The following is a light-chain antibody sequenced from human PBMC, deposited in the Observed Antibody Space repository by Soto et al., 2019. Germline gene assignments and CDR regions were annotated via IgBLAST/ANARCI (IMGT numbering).Light chain of an antibody. J-gene: IGLJ3*02. CDR1: GSNIGPNY. CDR2: YND. CDR3: AAWDDSLSGRV. V-gene: IGLV1-47*02. Sequence: QAVVTQPPSASGTPGQRVTMSCSGSGSNIGPNYVYWFQQFPGTAPKLLIYYNDQRPSGVPDRFSGSKSGTSASLDISGLRSEDEADYYCAAWDDSLSGRVFGGGTQLTVL.